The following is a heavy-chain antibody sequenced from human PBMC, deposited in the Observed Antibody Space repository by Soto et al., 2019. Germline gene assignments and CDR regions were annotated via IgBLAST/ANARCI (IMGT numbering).Heavy chain of an antibody. Sequence: QVQVVQSGAEVKKPGSSVKVSCKASGDTFSSYTINWVRQAPGQGLEWMGRIIPILGVANSAQKFQGRVTIIADKSTNTAYMELSSLRSDDTAVYYCWGHQYGSGIYLQGDYWSQGTLVTVSS. CDR1: GDTFSSYT. CDR2: IIPILGVA. D-gene: IGHD3-10*01. J-gene: IGHJ4*02. CDR3: WGHQYGSGIYLQGDY. V-gene: IGHV1-69*02.